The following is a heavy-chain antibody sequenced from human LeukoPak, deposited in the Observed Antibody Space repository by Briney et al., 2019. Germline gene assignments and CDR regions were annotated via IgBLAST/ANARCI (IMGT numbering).Heavy chain of an antibody. Sequence: GGSLRLSCAASGFTFNPYAMSWVRQAPGKGLEWVAGIGGVGDRTYYADSVKGRFTISRDNSKDTLFLQMNSLKADDTAVYYCAKASRQAAVASPLDYWGQGSLVTVSS. CDR2: IGGVGDRT. J-gene: IGHJ4*02. CDR1: GFTFNPYA. V-gene: IGHV3-23*01. D-gene: IGHD6-19*01. CDR3: AKASRQAAVASPLDY.